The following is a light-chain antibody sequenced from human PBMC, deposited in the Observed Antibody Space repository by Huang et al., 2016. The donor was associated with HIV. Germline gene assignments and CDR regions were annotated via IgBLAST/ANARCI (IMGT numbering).Light chain of an antibody. CDR2: GAS. J-gene: IGKJ4*01. V-gene: IGKV3-20*01. Sequence: EIVLTQSPGTLSLSPGERATFSCRASQSVSSSYLAWYQQKAGQAPRLLIYGASSRATGIPDRFSGSGSGTDFTLTISRLEPEDFAVYYCQQYGSSPELTFGGGTKVEIK. CDR1: QSVSSSY. CDR3: QQYGSSPELT.